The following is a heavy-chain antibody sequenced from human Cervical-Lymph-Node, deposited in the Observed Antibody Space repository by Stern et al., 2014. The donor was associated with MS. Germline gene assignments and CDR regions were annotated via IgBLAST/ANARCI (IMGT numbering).Heavy chain of an antibody. CDR2: VIPIFGTV. CDR3: ARDQIPYYYYGMDV. D-gene: IGHD2-2*02. Sequence: VPLVESGAEVKKPGSSVKVSCQTSGGTFSSHAINWVRQAPGQGLEWMGGVIPIFGTVDYAQKFQGRLTITADESTNTAYMELSSLRSEDTAVYYCARDQIPYYYYGMDVWGQGTTVTVSS. J-gene: IGHJ6*02. V-gene: IGHV1-69*01. CDR1: GGTFSSHA.